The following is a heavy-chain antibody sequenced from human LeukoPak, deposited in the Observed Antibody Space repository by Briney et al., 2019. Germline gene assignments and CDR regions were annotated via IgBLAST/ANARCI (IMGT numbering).Heavy chain of an antibody. CDR2: IWYDGSNK. Sequence: GSLRLSCAASGFTFSSYAMSWVRQAPGKGLEWVAVIWYDGSNKYYADSVKGRFTISRDNSKNTLYLQMNSLRAEDTAVYYCARDKAAMVPRYYFDYWGQGTLVTVSS. J-gene: IGHJ4*02. V-gene: IGHV3-33*08. CDR3: ARDKAAMVPRYYFDY. D-gene: IGHD5-18*01. CDR1: GFTFSSYA.